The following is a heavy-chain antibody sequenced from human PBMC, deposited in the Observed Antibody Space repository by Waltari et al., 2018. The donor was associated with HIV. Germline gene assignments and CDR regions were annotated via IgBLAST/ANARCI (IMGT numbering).Heavy chain of an antibody. J-gene: IGHJ6*02. CDR1: GYTFTSYA. V-gene: IGHV1-3*01. Sequence: QVQLVQSGAEVKKPGASVKVSCKASGYTFTSYAMHWVRQAPGQRLEWMGWINAGNGNTKYSQKFQGRVTITRDTSASTAYMELSSLRSEDTAVYYCARDGIGYCSSTSCYPPYYYGMDVWGQGTTVTVSS. CDR3: ARDGIGYCSSTSCYPPYYYGMDV. D-gene: IGHD2-2*01. CDR2: INAGNGNT.